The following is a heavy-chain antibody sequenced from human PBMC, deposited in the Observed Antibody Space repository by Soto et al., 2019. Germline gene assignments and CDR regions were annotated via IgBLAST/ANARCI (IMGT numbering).Heavy chain of an antibody. CDR1: GGTFSSYA. Sequence: SVKVSCKASGGTFSSYAISWVRQAPGQGLEWMGGIIPIFGTANYAQKFQGRVTITADESTSTAYMELSSLRSEDTAVYYCARSSCANWGCEACYYYYGMDVWGQGTTVTVSS. CDR3: ARSSCANWGCEACYYYYGMDV. D-gene: IGHD7-27*01. CDR2: IIPIFGTA. V-gene: IGHV1-69*13. J-gene: IGHJ6*02.